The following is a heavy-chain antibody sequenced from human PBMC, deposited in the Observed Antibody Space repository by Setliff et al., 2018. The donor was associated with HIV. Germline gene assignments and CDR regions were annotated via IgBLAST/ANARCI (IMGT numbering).Heavy chain of an antibody. CDR2: FDPEDGET. Sequence: ASVKVSCKVSGYSLTDLSIHWVRQAPGKGLEWRGGFDPEDGETVYAQKLQGRVTMTEDTSTDTAYMELSSLRSEDTAMYYCATIRAYYFDSSGQEYFQYWGRGSLCTVSS. CDR3: ATIRAYYFDSSGQEYFQY. V-gene: IGHV1-24*01. CDR1: GYSLTDLS. J-gene: IGHJ1*01. D-gene: IGHD3-22*01.